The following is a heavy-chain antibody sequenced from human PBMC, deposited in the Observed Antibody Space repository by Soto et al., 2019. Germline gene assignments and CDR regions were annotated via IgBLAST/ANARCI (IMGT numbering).Heavy chain of an antibody. CDR2: IRGSATTT. CDR3: AKDIHELTPGMDV. V-gene: IGHV3-23*01. CDR1: GFTFSNYA. J-gene: IGHJ6*02. Sequence: EVQLLESGGGLVQPGGSLRLSCIASGFTFSNYAMSWVRQPPGKGLEWVSAIRGSATTTYYADSVTGRFTISRDNSKNTLYLQMNSLRVEDTAIYYCAKDIHELTPGMDVWGQGTTVTVSS. D-gene: IGHD1-26*01.